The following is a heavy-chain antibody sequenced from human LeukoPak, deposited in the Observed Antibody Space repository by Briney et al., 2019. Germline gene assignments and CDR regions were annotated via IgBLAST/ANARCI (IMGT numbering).Heavy chain of an antibody. V-gene: IGHV4-39*07. CDR2: IYYSGTT. J-gene: IGHJ3*02. Sequence: SETLSLTCTVSGGSISSRTYYWGWIRQPPGKGLEWIGTIYYSGTTYYNPSLKSRVTISVDTSKNQFSLKLSSVTTADTAVYYCAVGDAFDIWGQGTMVTVSS. D-gene: IGHD1-26*01. CDR1: GGSISSRTYY. CDR3: AVGDAFDI.